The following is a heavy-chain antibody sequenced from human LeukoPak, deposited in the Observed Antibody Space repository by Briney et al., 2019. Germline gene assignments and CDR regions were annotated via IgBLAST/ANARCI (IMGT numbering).Heavy chain of an antibody. Sequence: SETLSLTCAVYGGSFSGYYWSWLRQPPGKGLEWIGEINHSGSTNYNPSLKSRVTISVDTSKNQFSLKLSSVTAADTAVYYCARERKRLVHRKSDYGMDVWGQGTTVTVSS. CDR1: GGSFSGYY. CDR2: INHSGST. CDR3: ARERKRLVHRKSDYGMDV. D-gene: IGHD6-19*01. J-gene: IGHJ6*02. V-gene: IGHV4-34*01.